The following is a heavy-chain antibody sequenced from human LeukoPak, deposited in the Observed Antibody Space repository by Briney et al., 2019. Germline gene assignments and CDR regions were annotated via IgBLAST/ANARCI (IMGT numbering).Heavy chain of an antibody. V-gene: IGHV4-61*01. J-gene: IGHJ4*02. D-gene: IGHD1-1*01. CDR1: GGTVSSGRYY. CDR2: YYYSGST. CDR3: ARKTSGEQGSYFDY. Sequence: PSETLSLTCTVSGGTVSSGRYYWGWIPQPPGKGLEWIGYYYYSGSTNYNPSLKTRVTISIDTSKNQFSLKVSSVTAADTAVYYCARKTSGEQGSYFDYWGQGTLVTVSS.